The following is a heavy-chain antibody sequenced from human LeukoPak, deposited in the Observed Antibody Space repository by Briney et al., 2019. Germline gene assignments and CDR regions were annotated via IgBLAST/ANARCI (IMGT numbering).Heavy chain of an antibody. CDR3: ARSALVGATDYYYYYYMDV. CDR2: IIPIFGTA. J-gene: IGHJ6*03. D-gene: IGHD1-26*01. V-gene: IGHV1-69*05. Sequence: SVRVSCKASGYSFTGNYMHWVRQAPGQGLEWMGGIIPIFGTANYAQKFQGRVTITTDESTSTAYMELSSLRSEDTAVYYCARSALVGATDYYYYYYMDVWGKGTTVTVSS. CDR1: GYSFTGNY.